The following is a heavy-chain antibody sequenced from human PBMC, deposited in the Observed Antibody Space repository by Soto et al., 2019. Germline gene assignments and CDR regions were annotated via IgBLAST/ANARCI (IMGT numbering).Heavy chain of an antibody. J-gene: IGHJ5*02. D-gene: IGHD6-13*01. CDR1: GGSISSYY. CDR2: IYYSGST. V-gene: IGHV4-59*01. Sequence: SETLSLTYTVSGGSISSYYWSWIRQPPGKGLEWIGYIYYSGSTNYNPSLKSRVTISVDTSKNQFSLKLSSVTAADTAVYYCARNLEYSSSWYPDNWFDPWGQGTLVTVSS. CDR3: ARNLEYSSSWYPDNWFDP.